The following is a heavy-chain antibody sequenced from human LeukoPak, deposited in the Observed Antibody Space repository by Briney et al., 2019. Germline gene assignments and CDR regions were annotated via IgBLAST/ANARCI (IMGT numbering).Heavy chain of an antibody. D-gene: IGHD2-2*01. CDR1: GGSISSYY. CDR2: IYTSGST. CDR3: ARGVHCSSTSCYAGDYYYYYYMDV. Sequence: ASETLSLTCTVSGGSISSYYWSWIRQPAGKGLEWIGRIYTSGSTNYNPSLKSRVTMSVDTSKNQFSLKLSSVTAADTAVYYCARGVHCSSTSCYAGDYYYYYYMDVWGKGTTVTISS. J-gene: IGHJ6*03. V-gene: IGHV4-4*07.